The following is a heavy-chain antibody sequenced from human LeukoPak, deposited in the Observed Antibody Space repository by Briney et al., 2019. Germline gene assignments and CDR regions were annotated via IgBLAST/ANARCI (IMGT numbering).Heavy chain of an antibody. Sequence: SVKVSCKASGGTFSSYAISWVRQAPGQGLEWMGRIIPILGIANYAQKFQGRVTITADKSTSTAYMELSSLRSEDTAVYYCAGSRGDIAADPRDAFDIWGQGTVVTVSS. CDR3: AGSRGDIAADPRDAFDI. CDR1: GGTFSSYA. CDR2: IIPILGIA. V-gene: IGHV1-69*04. D-gene: IGHD6-13*01. J-gene: IGHJ3*02.